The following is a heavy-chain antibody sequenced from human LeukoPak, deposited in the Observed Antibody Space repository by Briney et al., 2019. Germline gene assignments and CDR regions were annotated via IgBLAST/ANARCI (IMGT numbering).Heavy chain of an antibody. V-gene: IGHV4-61*08. D-gene: IGHD3-22*01. CDR1: GGSISSGGYY. CDR2: IYYSGST. J-gene: IGHJ5*02. CDR3: ARDFDSSGSNWFDP. Sequence: SQTLSLTCTVSGGSISSGGYYWSWIRQHPGKGLEWIGYIYYSGSTNYNPSLKSRVTISVDTSKNQFSLKLSSVTAADTAVYYCARDFDSSGSNWFDPWGQGTLVTVSS.